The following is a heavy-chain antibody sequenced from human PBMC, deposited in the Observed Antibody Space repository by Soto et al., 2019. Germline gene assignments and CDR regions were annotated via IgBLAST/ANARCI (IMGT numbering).Heavy chain of an antibody. CDR2: IKEDRSEK. J-gene: IGHJ5*02. V-gene: IGHV3-7*04. Sequence: GGSLRLSCVASGFPFSTYWMNWVRQAPGKGLEWVANIKEDRSEKHYADAVRGRFTISRDNGKNSVFLQMYGLRGEDTAVYYCARGGFRYPASWGQGSL. CDR3: ARGGFRYPAS. D-gene: IGHD5-18*01. CDR1: GFPFSTYW.